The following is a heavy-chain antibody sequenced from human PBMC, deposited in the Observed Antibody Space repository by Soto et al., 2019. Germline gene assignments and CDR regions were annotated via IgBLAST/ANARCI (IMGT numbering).Heavy chain of an antibody. J-gene: IGHJ6*02. CDR2: INSDGSHT. V-gene: IGHV3-74*01. CDR3: AGVMAGLDV. CDR1: GLSFNIYW. D-gene: IGHD3-16*01. Sequence: EVQLVESGGGLVQPGGSLRLSCAASGLSFNIYWMHWVRQVPGKGLVWLARINSDGSHTIYVDSVKGRFTISRDNANNTVVLAMDSLRDENTGVYYWAGVMAGLDVRGQGTPVTV.